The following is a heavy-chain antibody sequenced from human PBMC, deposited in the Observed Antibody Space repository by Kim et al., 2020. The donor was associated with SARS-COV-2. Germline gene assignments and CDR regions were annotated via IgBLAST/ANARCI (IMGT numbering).Heavy chain of an antibody. D-gene: IGHD5-12*01. CDR2: IRSKRDGGTA. CDR3: TTHSYSGYDS. J-gene: IGHJ6*02. CDR1: GFTFNNRW. V-gene: IGHV3-15*01. Sequence: GGSLRLSCAASGFTFNNRWMSWVRQAPGKGLEWVGRIRSKRDGGTADYAAPVEGRFTISRDDSRKTLYLQMNSLKSEDTGVYWCTTHSYSGYDSWGQGTTVTVSS.